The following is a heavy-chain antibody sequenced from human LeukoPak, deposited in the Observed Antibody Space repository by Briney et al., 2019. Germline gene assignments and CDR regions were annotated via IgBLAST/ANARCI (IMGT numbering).Heavy chain of an antibody. D-gene: IGHD3-9*01. CDR2: IYYSGST. Sequence: SQTLSLTCTVSGGSISSGGYYWSWSRQHPGKGLEWIGYIYYSGSTYYNPSLKSRVTISVDTSKNQFSLKLSSVTAADTAVYYCARAVSRSFDWSVWGQGTLVTVSS. CDR3: ARAVSRSFDWSV. J-gene: IGHJ4*02. V-gene: IGHV4-31*03. CDR1: GGSISSGGYY.